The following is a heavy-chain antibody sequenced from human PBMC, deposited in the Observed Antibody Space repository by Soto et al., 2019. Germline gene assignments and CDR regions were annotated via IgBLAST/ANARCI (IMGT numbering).Heavy chain of an antibody. CDR3: AQVETTGGFDY. Sequence: EVQLVESGGGLVQPGRSLRLSCAASGFTFDDYAMHWVRQAPGKGLEWVSGISWNSGSIGYADSVKGRFTISRDNAENSLYLQMNSLRAEDTALYYCAQVETTGGFDYWGQGTLGTVSS. J-gene: IGHJ4*02. V-gene: IGHV3-9*01. CDR2: ISWNSGSI. CDR1: GFTFDDYA. D-gene: IGHD4-17*01.